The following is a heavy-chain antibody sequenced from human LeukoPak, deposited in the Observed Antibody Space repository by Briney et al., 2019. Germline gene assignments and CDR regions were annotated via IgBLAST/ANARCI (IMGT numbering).Heavy chain of an antibody. Sequence: GGSLRLSCAASGFTFSSYWMSWVRQAPGKGLEWVANIKQDGSEKYYVDSVKGRFTISRDNAKNSLYLQMNSLRAEDTAVYYCARDVYRIVVVPHYFDYWGQGTLVTVSS. CDR1: GFTFSSYW. V-gene: IGHV3-7*01. CDR2: IKQDGSEK. D-gene: IGHD3-22*01. J-gene: IGHJ4*02. CDR3: ARDVYRIVVVPHYFDY.